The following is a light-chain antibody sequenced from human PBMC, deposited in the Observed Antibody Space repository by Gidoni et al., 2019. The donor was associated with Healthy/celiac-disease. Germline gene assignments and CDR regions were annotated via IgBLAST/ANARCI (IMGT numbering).Light chain of an antibody. V-gene: IGKV4-1*01. CDR2: WAS. Sequence: DIVMTHSPDSPAVSLGETATNNSKSSQSVLYNSNNKNYLAWYQKKPGQPPKLLIYWASTRESGVPDRFSGGGSETDFTLTIISLQAEDVAVYYCQQYYSTPLTFGGGTKVEI. CDR3: QQYYSTPLT. CDR1: QSVLYNSNNKNY. J-gene: IGKJ4*01.